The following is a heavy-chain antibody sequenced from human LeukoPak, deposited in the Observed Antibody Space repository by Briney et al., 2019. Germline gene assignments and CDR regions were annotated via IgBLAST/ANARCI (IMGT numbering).Heavy chain of an antibody. CDR1: EFSVGSNY. CDR2: ISSSSIYI. CDR3: ARQQTSSSWSYNWFDP. Sequence: GGSLRLSCAASEFSVGSNYMTWVRQAPGEGLEWVSFISSSSIYIYYADSVKGRFTISRDNAKNSLYLQMNSLRAEDTAVYYCARQQTSSSWSYNWFDPWGQGTLVTVSS. V-gene: IGHV3-21*01. D-gene: IGHD6-13*01. J-gene: IGHJ5*02.